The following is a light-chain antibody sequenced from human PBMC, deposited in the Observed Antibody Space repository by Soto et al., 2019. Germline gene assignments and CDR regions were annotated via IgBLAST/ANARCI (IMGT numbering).Light chain of an antibody. CDR2: AAS. CDR1: QGISSY. Sequence: DIQLTQSPSFLSASVGDRVTITCRASQGISSYLAWYQQKPGKAPKLLIYAASTLQSGVPSRFSGSGSGTEFTLTISSLQPEDFATYYGQQVNSYPLTFGGGTKVEIK. CDR3: QQVNSYPLT. J-gene: IGKJ4*01. V-gene: IGKV1-9*01.